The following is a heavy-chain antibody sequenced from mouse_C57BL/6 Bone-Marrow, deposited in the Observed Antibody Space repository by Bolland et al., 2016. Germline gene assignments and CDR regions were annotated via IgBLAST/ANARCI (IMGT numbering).Heavy chain of an antibody. D-gene: IGHD2-1*01. CDR2: GNT. CDR3: ARDDWDGNYVGWFAY. V-gene: IGHV1-76*01. J-gene: IGHJ3*01. Sequence: GNTYYNEKFKGKATLTAEKSSSTAYMQLSSLTSEDSAVYFCARDDWDGNYVGWFAYWGQGTLV.